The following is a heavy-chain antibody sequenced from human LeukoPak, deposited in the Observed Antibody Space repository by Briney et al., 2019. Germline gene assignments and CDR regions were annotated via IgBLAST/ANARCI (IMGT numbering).Heavy chain of an antibody. Sequence: SETLSLTCTVSGGPITSDYWSWIRQPAGKRLEWIGRIFTSGSASYSPSLKSRVTMSLDTSKNQFFLKLSSVTAADTAVYFCSRGGANDLWGQGTLVTVSS. V-gene: IGHV4-4*07. CDR1: GGPITSDY. CDR3: SRGGANDL. CDR2: IFTSGSA. D-gene: IGHD4/OR15-4a*01. J-gene: IGHJ5*02.